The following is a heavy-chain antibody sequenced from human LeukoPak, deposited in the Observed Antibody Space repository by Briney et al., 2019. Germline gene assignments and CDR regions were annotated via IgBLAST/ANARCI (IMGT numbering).Heavy chain of an antibody. CDR3: ASYCGGDCYSISDAFDI. J-gene: IGHJ3*02. D-gene: IGHD2-21*02. Sequence: SETLSLTCAVSGGSISSSNWWSWVRQPPGKGLEWIGEIYHSGSTNYNPSLKSRVTISADKSKNQFSLKLSSVTAADTAVYYCASYCGGDCYSISDAFDIWGQGTMVTVSS. CDR2: IYHSGST. CDR1: GGSISSSNW. V-gene: IGHV4-4*02.